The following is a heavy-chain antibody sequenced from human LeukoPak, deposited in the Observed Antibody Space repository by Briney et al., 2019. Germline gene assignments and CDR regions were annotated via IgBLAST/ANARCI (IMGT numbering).Heavy chain of an antibody. Sequence: GASVKVSCKASGYIFSHYYIHWVRQAPGQGLEWVGIINPSSGDTSYAQMFQGRVPMTRDTSTNTVYMELSSQRSEDTAVYYCARGRAVWGNYYFDLWGQGTLVTVSS. D-gene: IGHD3-16*01. CDR2: INPSSGDT. J-gene: IGHJ4*02. CDR1: GYIFSHYY. CDR3: ARGRAVWGNYYFDL. V-gene: IGHV1-46*01.